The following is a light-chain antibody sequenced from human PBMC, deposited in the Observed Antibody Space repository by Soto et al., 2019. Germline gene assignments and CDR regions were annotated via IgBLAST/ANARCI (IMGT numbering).Light chain of an antibody. CDR2: DAS. Sequence: EIVLTQSPATLSLSPGERATLSCRASQSVSSYLAWYQQKPGQAPRLLIYDASNRATGIPARFSGSGSGTPFTLAISSPLTEDFAVYYCQKRSSWPPDNFGGGTKVEIK. CDR3: QKRSSWPPDN. J-gene: IGKJ4*01. CDR1: QSVSSY. V-gene: IGKV3-11*01.